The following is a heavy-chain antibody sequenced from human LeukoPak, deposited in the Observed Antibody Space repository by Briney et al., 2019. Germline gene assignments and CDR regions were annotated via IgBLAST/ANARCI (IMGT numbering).Heavy chain of an antibody. J-gene: IGHJ3*02. CDR3: ARPSVLWFGESDAFDI. CDR2: MNPNSGNT. V-gene: IGHV1-8*01. Sequence: ASVKVSCKASGYTFTSYDINWVRQATGQGLEWMGWMNPNSGNTGYAQKFQGRVTMTRNTSISTAYMELSSLRSEDTAVYYCARPSVLWFGESDAFDIWGQGTMVTVSS. CDR1: GYTFTSYD. D-gene: IGHD3-10*01.